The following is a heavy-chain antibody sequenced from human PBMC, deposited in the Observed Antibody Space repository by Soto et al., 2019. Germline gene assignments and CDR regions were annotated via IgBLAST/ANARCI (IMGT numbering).Heavy chain of an antibody. CDR3: ARDGVAPGLYFDY. D-gene: IGHD3-10*01. CDR2: IKYDGAEK. V-gene: IGHV3-7*05. CDR1: GFTLSDYW. J-gene: IGHJ4*02. Sequence: SGGSLRLSCAASGFTLSDYWMNWVRQAPGKGLEWVTSIKYDGAEKSYVDSVKGRFTISRDNPKNSVYLQMASLRAEDTAVYYCARDGVAPGLYFDYWGQGTPVTVSS.